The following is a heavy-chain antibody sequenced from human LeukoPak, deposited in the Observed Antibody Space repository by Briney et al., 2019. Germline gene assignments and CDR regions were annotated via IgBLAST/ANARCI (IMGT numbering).Heavy chain of an antibody. V-gene: IGHV3-7*01. CDR2: IKQDGSEK. Sequence: GGSLRLSCAASGFTFSSYWMSWVRQAPGKGLEWVANIKQDGSEKYYVDSVKGRFTISRDNAKNSLYLQMNSLRAEDTAVYYCASKSDYAYYYYYYMDVWGKGTTVTVSS. CDR3: ASKSDYAYYYYYYMDV. D-gene: IGHD4-17*01. CDR1: GFTFSSYW. J-gene: IGHJ6*03.